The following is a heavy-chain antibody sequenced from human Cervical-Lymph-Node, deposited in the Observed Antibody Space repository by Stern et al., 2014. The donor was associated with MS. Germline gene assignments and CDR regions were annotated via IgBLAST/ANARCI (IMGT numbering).Heavy chain of an antibody. Sequence: VQLVESGGGVVQPGRSLRLSCAASGFNFSRYGMHWVRQAPGKGLEWVAVVWLDGRNEHYADSVKGRFTISRDNSKNTLFLQMNSLRAEDTALYYCARVDDSGDYQPEYSFDYWGQGTQVTVSS. J-gene: IGHJ4*02. V-gene: IGHV3-33*01. CDR2: VWLDGRNE. CDR1: GFNFSRYG. D-gene: IGHD4-17*01. CDR3: ARVDDSGDYQPEYSFDY.